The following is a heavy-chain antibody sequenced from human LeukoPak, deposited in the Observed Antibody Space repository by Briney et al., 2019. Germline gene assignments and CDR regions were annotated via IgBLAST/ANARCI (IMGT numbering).Heavy chain of an antibody. V-gene: IGHV4-4*07. CDR3: ARLPYYYDSSGYSDY. CDR2: IYTSGST. Sequence: SETLSLTCTVSGGSISSYYWSWIRQPAGKGLEWIGRIYTSGSTNYNPSLKSRVTMSVDTSKNQFSLKLSSVTAADTAAYSCARLPYYYDSSGYSDYCGQGTLVTVSS. CDR1: GGSISSYY. D-gene: IGHD3-22*01. J-gene: IGHJ4*02.